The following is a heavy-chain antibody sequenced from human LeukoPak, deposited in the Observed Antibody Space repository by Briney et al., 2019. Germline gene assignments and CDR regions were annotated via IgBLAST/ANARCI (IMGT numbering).Heavy chain of an antibody. J-gene: IGHJ6*02. CDR1: GFAFTSYA. CDR3: AKAASSSWPSYYYGMDV. Sequence: GGSLRLSCAASGFAFTSYAMTWVRQAPGKGLEWVSVITGSGGNTYYADSVKGRFTISKDNSKNTVYLQMSSLRVDDTAVYYCAKAASSSWPSYYYGMDVWGQGTTVTVSS. CDR2: ITGSGGNT. V-gene: IGHV3-23*01. D-gene: IGHD6-13*01.